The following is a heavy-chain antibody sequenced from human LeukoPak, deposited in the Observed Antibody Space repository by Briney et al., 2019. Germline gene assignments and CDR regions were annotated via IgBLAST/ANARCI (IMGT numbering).Heavy chain of an antibody. Sequence: SETLSLTCTVSGGSISSYYWSWIRKPDGKGLGWIGRIYTSGSTNYNPSLKSRVTMSVDTSKNQFSLKLSSVTAADTAVYYCARESAVYAINWFDPWGQGTLVTVSS. D-gene: IGHD2-8*01. J-gene: IGHJ5*02. CDR1: GGSISSYY. CDR2: IYTSGST. CDR3: ARESAVYAINWFDP. V-gene: IGHV4-4*07.